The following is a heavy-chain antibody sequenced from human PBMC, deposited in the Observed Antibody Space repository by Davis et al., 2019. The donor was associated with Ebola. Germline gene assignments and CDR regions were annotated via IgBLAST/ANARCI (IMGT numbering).Heavy chain of an antibody. Sequence: GESLKISCAASGFTFSSYSMNWVRQAPGKGLEWVSYISSSGSTIYYADSVKSRFTISRDNAKNSLYLQMNSLRAEDTAVYYCARDQSQQLGHSPLYYYYGMDVWGKGTTVTVSS. D-gene: IGHD6-13*01. CDR3: ARDQSQQLGHSPLYYYYGMDV. CDR2: ISSSGSTI. V-gene: IGHV3-48*04. CDR1: GFTFSSYS. J-gene: IGHJ6*04.